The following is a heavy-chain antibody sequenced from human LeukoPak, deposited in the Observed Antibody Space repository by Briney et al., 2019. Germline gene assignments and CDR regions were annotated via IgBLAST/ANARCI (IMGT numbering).Heavy chain of an antibody. V-gene: IGHV3-30*02. D-gene: IGHD4-23*01. CDR2: IRYDGSNK. J-gene: IGHJ1*01. CDR1: GFTFSSYG. Sequence: QPGGSLRLSCAASGFTFSSYGMHWVRQAPGKGLEWVAFIRYDGSNKYYADSVKGRFTFSRDNSKNTLYMQMNSLRAEDTAVYYCAKDPYGGNSGYFQYWGQGTLVTVSS. CDR3: AKDPYGGNSGYFQY.